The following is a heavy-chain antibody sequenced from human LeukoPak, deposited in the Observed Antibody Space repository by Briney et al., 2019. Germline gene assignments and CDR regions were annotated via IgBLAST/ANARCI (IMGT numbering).Heavy chain of an antibody. Sequence: ASVTVSCKASGGTFRTFAISWMRQAPGQGLQWMGGAVPIFGKSHYAQKFQGRVTITADESTSTAYMELSRLTSDDTAVYFCARESLAGTWPSDYWGQGTLVTVSS. V-gene: IGHV1-69*13. CDR2: AVPIFGKS. CDR3: ARESLAGTWPSDY. D-gene: IGHD6-19*01. J-gene: IGHJ4*02. CDR1: GGTFRTFA.